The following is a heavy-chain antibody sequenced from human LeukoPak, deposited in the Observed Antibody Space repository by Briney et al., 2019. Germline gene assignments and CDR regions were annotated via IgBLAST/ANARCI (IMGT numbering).Heavy chain of an antibody. Sequence: GGSLRLSCAASGFSFSTYGMHWVRQAPGKGLEWVALIWNAGTNTYYADSVKGRFTISRDNSKNTLYLQMNSLRAEDTVVYYCAGDTPPGGDYYFDYWGQGTLVIVSS. J-gene: IGHJ4*02. CDR1: GFSFSTYG. CDR2: IWNAGTNT. V-gene: IGHV3-33*01. D-gene: IGHD3-16*01. CDR3: AGDTPPGGDYYFDY.